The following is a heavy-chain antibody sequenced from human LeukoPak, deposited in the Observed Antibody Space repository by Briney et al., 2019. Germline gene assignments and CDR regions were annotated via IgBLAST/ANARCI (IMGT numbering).Heavy chain of an antibody. D-gene: IGHD3-22*01. V-gene: IGHV1-24*01. J-gene: IGHJ3*02. CDR3: ATSDSSGYFVNAFDI. CDR1: GYTLTELS. Sequence: ASVKVSCKVSGYTLTELSMHWVRQAPGKGLEWVGGFDPEDGETIYAQKFQGRVTMTEDTSTDTAYMELSSLRSEDTAVYYCATSDSSGYFVNAFDIWGQGTMVTVSS. CDR2: FDPEDGET.